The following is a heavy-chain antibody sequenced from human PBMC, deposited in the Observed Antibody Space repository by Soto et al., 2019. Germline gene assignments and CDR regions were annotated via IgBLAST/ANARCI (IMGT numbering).Heavy chain of an antibody. CDR2: ISYDGSNK. V-gene: IGHV3-30*18. Sequence: QVQLVESGGGVVQPGRSLRLSCAASGFTFSSYGMHWVRQAPGKGLEWVAVISYDGSNKYYADSVKGRFTISRDNSKNTLYLQMNSLRAEDTAVYYCVKDRSAYPELWGQGTLVTVSS. D-gene: IGHD1-26*01. CDR1: GFTFSSYG. J-gene: IGHJ4*02. CDR3: VKDRSAYPEL.